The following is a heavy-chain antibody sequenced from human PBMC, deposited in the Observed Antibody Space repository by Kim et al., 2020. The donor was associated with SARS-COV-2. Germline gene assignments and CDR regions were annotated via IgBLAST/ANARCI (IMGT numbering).Heavy chain of an antibody. Sequence: GSLRLSCTVSGGSISSSSYYWGWIRQPPGKGLEWIGSIYYSGSTYYNPSLKSRVTISVDTSKNQFSLKLSSVTAADTAVYYCARPQKTVREDCSGGSCYYDFDYWGQGTLVTVSS. V-gene: IGHV4-39*01. CDR3: ARPQKTVREDCSGGSCYYDFDY. D-gene: IGHD2-15*01. CDR1: GGSISSSSYY. J-gene: IGHJ4*02. CDR2: IYYSGST.